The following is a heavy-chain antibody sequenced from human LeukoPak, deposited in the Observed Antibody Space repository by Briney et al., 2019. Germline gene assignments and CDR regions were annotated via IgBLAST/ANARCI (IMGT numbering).Heavy chain of an antibody. Sequence: ASVKVSCKASGYTFTGYYINWVRQATGQGLEWMGWMNPNSGNTDYAQKFQGRVTMTRDTSISTAYMELSSLRSEDTAVYYCARVGYFDWLFPLYYFDYWGQGTLVTVSS. D-gene: IGHD3-9*01. CDR1: GYTFTGYY. J-gene: IGHJ4*02. CDR3: ARVGYFDWLFPLYYFDY. CDR2: MNPNSGNT. V-gene: IGHV1-8*01.